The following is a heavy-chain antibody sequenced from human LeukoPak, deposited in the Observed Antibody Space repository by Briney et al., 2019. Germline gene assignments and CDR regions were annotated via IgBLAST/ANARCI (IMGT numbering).Heavy chain of an antibody. V-gene: IGHV3-23*01. D-gene: IGHD6-13*01. Sequence: GGSLRLSCAASGFTFSSYAMSWVRQAPGKGLEWVSAISGSGGNTYYADSVKGRFTISRDNSKNTLYLQMNSLRAEDTAIYYCAKFISSSWYHYFDYWGQGTLVTVSS. J-gene: IGHJ4*02. CDR3: AKFISSSWYHYFDY. CDR2: ISGSGGNT. CDR1: GFTFSSYA.